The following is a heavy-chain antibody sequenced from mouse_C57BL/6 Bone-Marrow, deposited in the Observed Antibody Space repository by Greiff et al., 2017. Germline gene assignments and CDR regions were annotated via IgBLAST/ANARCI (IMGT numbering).Heavy chain of an antibody. CDR2: IYPRDGST. CDR1: GYTFTDHT. CDR3: ARLYYSGSSAFDY. J-gene: IGHJ2*01. D-gene: IGHD1-1*01. V-gene: IGHV1-78*01. Sequence: VQLQQSDAELVKPGASVKISCKVSGYTFTDHTIHWMKQRPEQGLEWIGYIYPRDGSTKYNKKFKGKATLTADKSSSTAYMQLNSLTSEDSAVYCCARLYYSGSSAFDYWGQGTTLTVSS.